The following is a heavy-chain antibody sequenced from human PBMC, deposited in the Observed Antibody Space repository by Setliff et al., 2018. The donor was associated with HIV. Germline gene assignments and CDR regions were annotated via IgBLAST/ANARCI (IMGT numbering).Heavy chain of an antibody. D-gene: IGHD1-26*01. CDR3: ARDGSYFFDY. J-gene: IGHJ4*02. V-gene: IGHV3-74*03. CDR1: GFRFSVYS. Sequence: GGSLRLSCAASGFRFSVYSMHWVRQAPGKGLVWVSRINTDGSSATYADSVKGRFTNSRDNAKNTLYLQMDSLRAEDTAVYYCARDGSYFFDYWGQGTLVTVSS. CDR2: INTDGSSA.